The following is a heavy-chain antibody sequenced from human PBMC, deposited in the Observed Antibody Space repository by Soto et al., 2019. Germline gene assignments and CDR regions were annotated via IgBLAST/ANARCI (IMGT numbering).Heavy chain of an antibody. Sequence: QVQLVQSGSEVKKPGSSVRVSCKASGGSVSNSAISWLRQAPGQGLEWMGGIIPIFGPAIYARKFQGRFTSSADESTGTAYMELNNVRSDDTAVYYCGRGSSITTVEYWGQGTLVTVSS. J-gene: IGHJ4*02. V-gene: IGHV1-69*01. CDR1: GGSVSNSA. D-gene: IGHD6-13*01. CDR3: GRGSSITTVEY. CDR2: IIPIFGPA.